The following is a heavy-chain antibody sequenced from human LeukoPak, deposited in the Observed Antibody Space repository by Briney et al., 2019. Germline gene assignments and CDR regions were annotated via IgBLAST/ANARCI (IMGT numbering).Heavy chain of an antibody. Sequence: PGGSLRLSCAASGLTFSNYEMNWVRQAPGKGLEWLSYISSSGSIMNHADSVKGRFTISRDNAKNSLYLQMNSLRAEDTAVYYCAQLGRQWPVDHWGQGTLVTVSS. V-gene: IGHV3-48*03. CDR1: GLTFSNYE. J-gene: IGHJ4*02. CDR3: AQLGRQWPVDH. CDR2: ISSSGSIM. D-gene: IGHD6-19*01.